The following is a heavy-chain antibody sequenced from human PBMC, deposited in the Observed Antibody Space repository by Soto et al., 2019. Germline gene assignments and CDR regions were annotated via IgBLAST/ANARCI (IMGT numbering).Heavy chain of an antibody. V-gene: IGHV1-69*13. Sequence: ASVKVSCKASGGTFSSYAISWVRQAPGQGLEWMGGIIPIFGTANYAQKFQGRVTITADESTSTAYMELSSLRSEDTAVYYCARVTPTTVARYYGMDVWGQGTTVTVSS. J-gene: IGHJ6*02. CDR2: IIPIFGTA. D-gene: IGHD4-17*01. CDR1: GGTFSSYA. CDR3: ARVTPTTVARYYGMDV.